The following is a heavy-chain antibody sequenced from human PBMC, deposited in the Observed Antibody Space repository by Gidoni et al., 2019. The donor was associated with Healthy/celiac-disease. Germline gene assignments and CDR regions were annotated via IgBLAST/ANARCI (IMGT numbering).Heavy chain of an antibody. J-gene: IGHJ3*02. V-gene: IGHV1-58*01. CDR1: GFTFTNSA. CDR3: AADRSEDTADSSGAFDI. Sequence: QMQLVQSGPEVKKPGTSVKVSCKASGFTFTNSAVQWVRQARGQRLEWIGWIVVGSGNTNYAQKFQERVTITRDMSTSTAYMELSSLRSEDTAVYYCAADRSEDTADSSGAFDIWGQGTMVTVSS. D-gene: IGHD5-18*01. CDR2: IVVGSGNT.